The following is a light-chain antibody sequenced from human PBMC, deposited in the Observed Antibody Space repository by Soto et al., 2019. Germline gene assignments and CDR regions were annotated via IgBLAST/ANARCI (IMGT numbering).Light chain of an antibody. J-gene: IGLJ2*01. V-gene: IGLV1-44*01. CDR3: AAWDDSLNGPL. Sequence: QSVLTQPPSASGTPGQRVTISCSGSNSNIGSNTVNWYQQVPGTAPKLLIYSNNQRPSGVPDRFSGSKSGTSASLAISGLQSEDEADYYCAAWDDSLNGPLFGGGTKLTVL. CDR2: SNN. CDR1: NSNIGSNT.